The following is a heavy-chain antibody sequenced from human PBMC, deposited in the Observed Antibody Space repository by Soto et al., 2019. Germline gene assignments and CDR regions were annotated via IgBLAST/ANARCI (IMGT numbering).Heavy chain of an antibody. CDR2: INPNSGGT. CDR1: GYTFTGYY. J-gene: IGHJ6*02. CDR3: ARDDGLGYYYYGMDV. Sequence: ASLKVSCKASGYTFTGYYMHWVRQAPGQGLEWMGWINPNSGGTNYAQKFQGRVTMTRDTSISTAYMELSRLRSDDTAVYYCARDDGLGYYYYGMDVWGQGTTVTVSS. D-gene: IGHD6-19*01. V-gene: IGHV1-2*02.